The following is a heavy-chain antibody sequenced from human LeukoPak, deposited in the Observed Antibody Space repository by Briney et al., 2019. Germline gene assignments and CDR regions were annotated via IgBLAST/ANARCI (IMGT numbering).Heavy chain of an antibody. CDR1: GFTVSSNY. Sequence: GFLRLSCAASGFTVSSNYMSWVRQAPGKGLEWVSVIYSGGSTYYADSVKGRFTISRGNSKNTLYLQMNSLRAEDTAVYYCAKDYLYCTNGVCYFDYWGQGTLVTVSS. J-gene: IGHJ4*02. CDR3: AKDYLYCTNGVCYFDY. V-gene: IGHV3-53*01. CDR2: IYSGGST. D-gene: IGHD2-8*01.